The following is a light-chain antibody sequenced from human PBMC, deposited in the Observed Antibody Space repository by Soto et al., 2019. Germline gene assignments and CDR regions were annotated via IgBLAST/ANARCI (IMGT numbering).Light chain of an antibody. CDR2: GAS. CDR1: QSVSSSQ. CDR3: LQHNSYPFT. Sequence: EIVLTQSPGTLSLSPGERATLSCRASQSVSSSQLAWYQQKPGQAPRLLIFGASSRAAGIPDRFSGSGSGTDFTLTISRLEPEDFATFYCLQHNSYPFTFGPGTKVDIK. J-gene: IGKJ3*01. V-gene: IGKV3-20*01.